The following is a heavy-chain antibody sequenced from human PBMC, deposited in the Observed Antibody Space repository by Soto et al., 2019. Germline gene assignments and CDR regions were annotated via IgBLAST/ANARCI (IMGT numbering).Heavy chain of an antibody. CDR1: GYTFTSYA. CDR3: ARGGDSSGYYWYYYGLDV. J-gene: IGHJ6*02. CDR2: INAGNGNT. V-gene: IGHV1-3*01. D-gene: IGHD3-22*01. Sequence: ASVKVSCKASGYTFTSYAMHWVRQAPGQRLEWMGWINAGNGNTKYSQKFQGRVTITRDTSASTAYMELSSLRSEDTAVYYCARGGDSSGYYWYYYGLDVWGQGTTVTVSS.